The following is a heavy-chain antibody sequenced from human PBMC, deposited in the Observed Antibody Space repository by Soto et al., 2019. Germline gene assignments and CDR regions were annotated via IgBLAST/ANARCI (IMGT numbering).Heavy chain of an antibody. V-gene: IGHV1-2*02. D-gene: IGHD3-22*01. CDR2: INPNSGVT. CDR1: GYTFTGYY. J-gene: IGHJ4*02. CDR3: AGDERRYYYDSSGHDY. Sequence: ASVKVSCKASGYTFTGYYMHWVRQAPGQGLEWMGWINPNSGVTNYAQKFQGRVTMTRDTSISTAYMELSRLRSDDTAVYYCAGDERRYYYDSSGHDYWGQGTLVTVSS.